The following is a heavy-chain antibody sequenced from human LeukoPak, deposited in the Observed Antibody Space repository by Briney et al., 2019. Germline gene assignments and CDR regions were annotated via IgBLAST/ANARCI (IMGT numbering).Heavy chain of an antibody. V-gene: IGHV1-46*01. CDR1: GYTFTSYY. D-gene: IGHD2-15*01. CDR3: SRDRVVVVAATPPFDY. CDR2: INPSGGST. Sequence: ASVKVSCEASGYTFTSYYMHWVRQAPGQGLEWMGIINPSGGSTSYAQKFQGRVTMTRDMSTSTVYMELSSLRSEDTAVYYCSRDRVVVVAATPPFDYWGQGTLVTVSS. J-gene: IGHJ4*02.